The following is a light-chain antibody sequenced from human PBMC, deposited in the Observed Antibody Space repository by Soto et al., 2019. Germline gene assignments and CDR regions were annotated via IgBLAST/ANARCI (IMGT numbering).Light chain of an antibody. J-gene: IGLJ1*01. V-gene: IGLV2-23*01. CDR3: CSYAGSSTLEV. CDR2: EGS. Sequence: QSALTQPASVSGSPGQSITISCTGTSSDVGSYNLVSWYQQHPGKAPKLMIYEGSKRPSGVSNRFSGSKSGNTASLTISGLQAEDEADYYCCSYAGSSTLEVFGTGTQLTVL. CDR1: SSDVGSYNL.